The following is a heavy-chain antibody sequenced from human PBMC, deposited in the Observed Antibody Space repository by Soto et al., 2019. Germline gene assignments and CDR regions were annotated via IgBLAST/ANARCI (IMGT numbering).Heavy chain of an antibody. CDR3: AKEGLMVRSFDY. V-gene: IGHV3-30*18. D-gene: IGHD3-10*01. CDR1: GFTFGGYG. Sequence: GGSLRLSCAASGFTFGGYGMRWVRQAPGKGLEWVAVISNDGSNKYYADSVKGRFTISRDNSKNTLYLQMNSLRAEDTAVYYCAKEGLMVRSFDYWGQGTLVTVSS. J-gene: IGHJ4*02. CDR2: ISNDGSNK.